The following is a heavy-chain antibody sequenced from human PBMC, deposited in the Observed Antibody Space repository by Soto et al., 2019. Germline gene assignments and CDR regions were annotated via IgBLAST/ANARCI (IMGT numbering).Heavy chain of an antibody. CDR1: GGSFSRYY. D-gene: IGHD5-18*01. Sequence: SETLSLTCAVYGGSFSRYYWSWIRQPPGKGLEWIGEINHSGSTNYNPSLKSRVTISVDTSKNQFSLKLSSVTAADTAVYYCASRRGYGLYYYYGMDVWGQGTTVTVSS. CDR2: INHSGST. J-gene: IGHJ6*02. V-gene: IGHV4-34*01. CDR3: ASRRGYGLYYYYGMDV.